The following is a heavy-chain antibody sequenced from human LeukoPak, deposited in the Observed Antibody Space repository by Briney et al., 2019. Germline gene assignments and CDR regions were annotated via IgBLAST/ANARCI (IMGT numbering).Heavy chain of an antibody. V-gene: IGHV3-48*03. D-gene: IGHD3-22*01. CDR2: ISSSGSTI. Sequence: GGSLRLSCAVSGFTFSYYEMNWVRQAPGKGLEWVSYISSSGSTIYYADSVKGRFTISGDNAKNSLYLQMNSLRAEDTAVYYCARESQSAYYFDSSGYEDAFDIWGQGTMVTVSS. CDR1: GFTFSYYE. J-gene: IGHJ3*02. CDR3: ARESQSAYYFDSSGYEDAFDI.